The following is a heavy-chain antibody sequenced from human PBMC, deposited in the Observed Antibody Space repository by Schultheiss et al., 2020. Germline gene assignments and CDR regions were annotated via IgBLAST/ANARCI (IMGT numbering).Heavy chain of an antibody. Sequence: SETLSLTCTVSGGSISSYYWSWIRQPPGKGLEWIGYIYYSGSTNYNPSLKSRVTISVDTSKNQFSLKLSSVTAADTAVYYCARVSAAGDLGYWGQGTLVTGYS. CDR1: GGSISSYY. D-gene: IGHD6-13*01. V-gene: IGHV4-59*01. J-gene: IGHJ4*02. CDR2: IYYSGST. CDR3: ARVSAAGDLGY.